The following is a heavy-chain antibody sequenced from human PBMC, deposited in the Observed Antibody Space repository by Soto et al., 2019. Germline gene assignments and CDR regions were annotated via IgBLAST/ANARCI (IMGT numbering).Heavy chain of an antibody. V-gene: IGHV1-69*01. Sequence: QVQLVQSGAEVKKPGSSVKVSCKASGGTFSSYAISWVRQAPGQGLEWMGGIIPIFGTANYAQKFQGRVTITADESKSTAYMELSSLRSEDTGVYYCARSLGYCSSTSCFVAATPENYYYYGMDVWGQGTTVTVSS. D-gene: IGHD2-2*01. CDR1: GGTFSSYA. CDR2: IIPIFGTA. J-gene: IGHJ6*02. CDR3: ARSLGYCSSTSCFVAATPENYYYYGMDV.